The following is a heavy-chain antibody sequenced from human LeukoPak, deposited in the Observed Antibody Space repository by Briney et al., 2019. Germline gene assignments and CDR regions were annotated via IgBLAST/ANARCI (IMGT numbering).Heavy chain of an antibody. Sequence: SETLSLTCTVSGGSISSSSYYWGWLRQPPGKGLEWIGSIYYSGSTYYNPSLKSRVTISVDTSKNQFSLKLSSVTAADTAVYYCARDQQYTGAVYYYYYMDVWGKGTTVTVSS. CDR1: GGSISSSSYY. D-gene: IGHD6-13*01. V-gene: IGHV4-39*07. J-gene: IGHJ6*03. CDR3: ARDQQYTGAVYYYYYMDV. CDR2: IYYSGST.